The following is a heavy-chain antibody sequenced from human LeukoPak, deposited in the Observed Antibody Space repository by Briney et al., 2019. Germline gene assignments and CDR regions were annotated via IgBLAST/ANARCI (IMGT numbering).Heavy chain of an antibody. CDR1: GFTFSGYA. V-gene: IGHV3-23*01. CDR2: ISGSGGST. J-gene: IGHJ3*02. CDR3: ARDTGSGYCSGGRCRGAFDI. D-gene: IGHD2-15*01. Sequence: GGSLRLSCAASGFTFSGYAMSWVRQAPGKGLEWVSAISGSGGSTYYADSVKGRFTISRDTPKNTLYLQMNSLRAEDTAVYYCARDTGSGYCSGGRCRGAFDIWGQGTMVTVSS.